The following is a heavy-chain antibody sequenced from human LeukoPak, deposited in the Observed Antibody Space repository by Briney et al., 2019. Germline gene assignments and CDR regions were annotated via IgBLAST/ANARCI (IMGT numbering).Heavy chain of an antibody. CDR1: GGSISTYY. V-gene: IGHV4-59*08. J-gene: IGHJ4*02. Sequence: SETLSLTCTVSGGSISTYYWSWIRQPPGKGLEWIGFIYNSGSSNYNPSLKSRVTISVDTSKNQFSLKLSSVTAADTAMYYCARTTVLTPMAVFDYWSQGTLVTVSS. CDR2: IYNSGSS. CDR3: ARTTVLTPMAVFDY. D-gene: IGHD4-23*01.